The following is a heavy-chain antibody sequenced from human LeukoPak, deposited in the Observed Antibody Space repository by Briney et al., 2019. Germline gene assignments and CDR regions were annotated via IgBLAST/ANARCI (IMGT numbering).Heavy chain of an antibody. Sequence: PGGSLRLSCAASGFTFGTHAMTWVRQAPGKGLEWVSYISSSGSTIYYADSVKGRFTISRDNAKNSLYLQMNSLRAEDTAVYYCATTSKVGSYYYYMDVWGKGTTVTVSS. J-gene: IGHJ6*03. CDR2: ISSSGSTI. D-gene: IGHD3-10*01. V-gene: IGHV3-48*04. CDR1: GFTFGTHA. CDR3: ATTSKVGSYYYYMDV.